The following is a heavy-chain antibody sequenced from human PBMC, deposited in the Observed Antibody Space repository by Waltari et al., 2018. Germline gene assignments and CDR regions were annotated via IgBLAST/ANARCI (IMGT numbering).Heavy chain of an antibody. J-gene: IGHJ4*02. CDR2: IDWDDDK. CDR1: GFSLSTSGMC. CDR3: ARTPPGYSSGWYPLGFDY. Sequence: QVTLRESGPALVKPTQTLTLTCTFSGFSLSTSGMCVSWIRQPPGKALEWLALIDWDDDKYYSTSLKTRLTISNDTSKNQVVLTMTNMDPVDTATYYCARTPPGYSSGWYPLGFDYWGQGTLVTVSS. V-gene: IGHV2-70*01. D-gene: IGHD6-19*01.